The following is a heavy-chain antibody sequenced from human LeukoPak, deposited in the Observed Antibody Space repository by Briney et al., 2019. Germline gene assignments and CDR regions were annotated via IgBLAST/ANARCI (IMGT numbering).Heavy chain of an antibody. CDR1: GGSISSSSYY. Sequence: PSETLSLTCTVSGGSISSSSYYWGWIRQPPGKGLEWIGSIYYRGSSYFNPSLRSRVTISVDTSKNQLSLKLSSVTAADTAVYHCAREGNSAWYYFDYWGQGTLVTVSS. V-gene: IGHV4-39*07. J-gene: IGHJ4*02. CDR2: IYYRGSS. CDR3: AREGNSAWYYFDY. D-gene: IGHD6-19*01.